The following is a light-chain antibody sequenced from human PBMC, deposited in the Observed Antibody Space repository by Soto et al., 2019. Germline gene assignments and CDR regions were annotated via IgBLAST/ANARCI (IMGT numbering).Light chain of an antibody. CDR1: RSVSRY. CDR2: DTS. J-gene: IGKJ5*01. CDR3: QPPSNWIT. V-gene: IGKV3-11*01. Sequence: EVVMTQSPTTLSVSQEEKAHLSCRASRSVSRYLAWYQQKPGQAPRLLIYDTSYRAAGIPDRFSGSGSATDFTLTISSLEPEDIAVYYCQPPSNWITFAQ.